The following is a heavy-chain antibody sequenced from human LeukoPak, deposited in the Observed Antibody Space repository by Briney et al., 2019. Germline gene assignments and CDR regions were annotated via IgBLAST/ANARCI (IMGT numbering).Heavy chain of an antibody. CDR1: GFTFSSYW. Sequence: GGSLRLSCAASGFTFSSYWMSWVRQAPGKGLEWVSSISGSGDSTYYADSVKGRFTISRDNSKNTLYLQMNSLRAEDTAVYYCAKTAGIAAAADFDYWGQGTLVTVSS. CDR3: AKTAGIAAAADFDY. CDR2: ISGSGDST. V-gene: IGHV3-23*01. J-gene: IGHJ4*02. D-gene: IGHD6-13*01.